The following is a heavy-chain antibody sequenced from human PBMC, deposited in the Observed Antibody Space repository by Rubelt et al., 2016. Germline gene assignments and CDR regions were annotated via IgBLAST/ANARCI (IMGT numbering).Heavy chain of an antibody. J-gene: IGHJ6*02. D-gene: IGHD5-18*01. Sequence: SYDGSNKYYADSVKGRFTISRDNAKNSLYLQMNSLRAEDTAVYYCAREPTPNLMDTAMERDYYYYGMDVWGQGTTVTVSS. V-gene: IGHV3-30*07. CDR3: AREPTPNLMDTAMERDYYYYGMDV. CDR2: SYDGSNK.